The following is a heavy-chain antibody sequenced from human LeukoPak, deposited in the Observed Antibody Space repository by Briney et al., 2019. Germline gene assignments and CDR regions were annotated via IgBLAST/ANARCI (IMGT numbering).Heavy chain of an antibody. Sequence: HSGGSLRLSCAASGFSFSSYAMSWVRQAPGKGLEWVSAISGSGGSTYYADSVKGRFTISRDNSKNTLYLQMNSLRAEDTAVYYCAKAWYYGSGSYYHLDPWGQGTLVTVSS. V-gene: IGHV3-23*01. CDR1: GFSFSSYA. J-gene: IGHJ5*02. CDR2: ISGSGGST. CDR3: AKAWYYGSGSYYHLDP. D-gene: IGHD3-10*01.